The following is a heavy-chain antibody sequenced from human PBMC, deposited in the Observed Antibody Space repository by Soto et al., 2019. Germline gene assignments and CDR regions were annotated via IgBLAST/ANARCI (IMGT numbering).Heavy chain of an antibody. Sequence: QVQLVQSGAEVKKPGASVKVSCKTSGYTFSNYGINWVRQAPGQGLEWMGGISAYNGNTNFAQKLQGRVSLTTDTSSTTAYMELRSLTSDDTAVYYCARDLVPGYTGFSDYWGQGTLVTVSS. CDR3: ARDLVPGYTGFSDY. V-gene: IGHV1-18*01. CDR2: ISAYNGNT. J-gene: IGHJ4*02. CDR1: GYTFSNYG. D-gene: IGHD5-12*01.